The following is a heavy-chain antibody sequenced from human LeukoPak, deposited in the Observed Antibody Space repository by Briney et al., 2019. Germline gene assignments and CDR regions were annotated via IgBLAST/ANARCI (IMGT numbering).Heavy chain of an antibody. J-gene: IGHJ4*02. CDR3: AKEILTGYYIDY. CDR2: ISYDGSIK. V-gene: IGHV3-30*18. CDR1: GFTFSSYG. Sequence: PGGSLRLSCAASGFTFSSYGMHWVRQAPGKGLEWVAVISYDGSIKYYADSMKGRFSISRDNSKNTLYLQMNSLRAEDTAVYYCAKEILTGYYIDYWGQGTLVTVSS. D-gene: IGHD3-9*01.